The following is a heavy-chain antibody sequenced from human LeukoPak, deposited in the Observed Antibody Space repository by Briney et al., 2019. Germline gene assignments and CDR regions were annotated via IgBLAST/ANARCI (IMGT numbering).Heavy chain of an antibody. V-gene: IGHV1-18*01. CDR1: GYSFSIYG. Sequence: ASVKVTCKASGYSFSIYGITWARQAPGQGLEYLGWISASDGTTSYAQKAQDRVTMTTDTSTSTAYLELRSLRSEDTAVYYCARCGAAVTTHFSHWGQGTLVTVSS. CDR2: ISASDGTT. CDR3: ARCGAAVTTHFSH. D-gene: IGHD4-17*01. J-gene: IGHJ4*02.